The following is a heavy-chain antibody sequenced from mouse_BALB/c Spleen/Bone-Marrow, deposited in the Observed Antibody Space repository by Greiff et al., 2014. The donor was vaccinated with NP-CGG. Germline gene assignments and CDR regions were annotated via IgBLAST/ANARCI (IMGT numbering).Heavy chain of an antibody. CDR2: ISSGGGST. J-gene: IGHJ4*01. D-gene: IGHD5-5*01. CDR3: ARTTPYAMDY. V-gene: IGHV5-12-1*01. CDR1: GFAFSSYD. Sequence: EVKLEESGGGLVKPGGSLKLSCAASGFAFSSYDMSWVRQTPEKRLEWVAYISSGGGSTYYPDTVKGRFTISRDNAKNTLYLQMSSLKSEDTAMYYCARTTPYAMDYWGQGTSVTVSS.